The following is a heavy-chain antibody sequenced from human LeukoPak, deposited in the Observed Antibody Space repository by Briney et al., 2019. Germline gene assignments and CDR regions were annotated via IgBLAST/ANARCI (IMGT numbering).Heavy chain of an antibody. CDR1: GFTFSDYS. J-gene: IGHJ4*02. V-gene: IGHV3-21*05. CDR3: ARDHNWAFDS. CDR2: IGLASGFV. Sequence: GGSLILSCAASGFTFSDYSMNWVRRAPGRGLEWISYIGLASGFVSYADSVKGRFSISSDTARNSVYLQMSSLRAEDTAVYYCARDHNWAFDSWGQGTLVTVSS. D-gene: IGHD1-20*01.